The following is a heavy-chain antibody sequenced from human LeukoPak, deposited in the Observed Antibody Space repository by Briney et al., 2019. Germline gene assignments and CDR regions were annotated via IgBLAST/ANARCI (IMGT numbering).Heavy chain of an antibody. CDR2: NPNSGGT. J-gene: IGHJ4*02. D-gene: IGHD6-6*01. Sequence: NPNSGGTNYAQKFQGRVTMTRDTSISTAYMELSRLRSDDTAVYYCARRAAGSSSSSYYFDYWGQGTLVTVSS. V-gene: IGHV1-2*02. CDR3: ARRAAGSSSSSYYFDY.